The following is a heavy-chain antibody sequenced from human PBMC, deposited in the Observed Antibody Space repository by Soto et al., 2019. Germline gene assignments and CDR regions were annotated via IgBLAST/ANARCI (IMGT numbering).Heavy chain of an antibody. D-gene: IGHD3-9*01. CDR2: IYHSGST. Sequence: QVQLQESGPGLVKPSGTLSLTCAVSSGSISSSNWWSWARQPPGQGLEWIGEIYHSGSTNSNPSLKSRITISVDKSKNQFSLKLSSVTAADTAVYNCARVSSYYDILSGYLDYWGQGTLVTVSS. CDR3: ARVSSYYDILSGYLDY. CDR1: SGSISSSNW. V-gene: IGHV4-4*02. J-gene: IGHJ4*02.